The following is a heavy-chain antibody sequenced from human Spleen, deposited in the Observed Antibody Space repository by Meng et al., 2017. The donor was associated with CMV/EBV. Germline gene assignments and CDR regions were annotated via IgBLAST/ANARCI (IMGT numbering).Heavy chain of an antibody. J-gene: IGHJ4*02. Sequence: GGSLRLSCAASGFTFSSYNMNWVRQAPGKGLEWVSSISSSSSYIYYADSVKGRFTISRDNAKNSLYLQMTSLRVEDTAVYYCARPNSSAGNWNLDFWGQGTLVTVSS. D-gene: IGHD1-20*01. V-gene: IGHV3-21*01. CDR2: ISSSSSYI. CDR3: ARPNSSAGNWNLDF. CDR1: GFTFSSYN.